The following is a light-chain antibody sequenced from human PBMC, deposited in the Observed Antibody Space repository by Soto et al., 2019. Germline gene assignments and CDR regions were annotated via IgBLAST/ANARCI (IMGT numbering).Light chain of an antibody. J-gene: IGLJ1*01. V-gene: IGLV2-23*03. CDR3: CSYAGSSTFPFYV. CDR1: SSDVGSYNL. Sequence: QSVLTQPASVSGSPGQSITISCTGTSSDVGSYNLVSWYQQHPGKAPKLMIYEGSKRPSGVSNRFSGSKSGNTASLTISGLQAEDEAEYYCCSYAGSSTFPFYVFGTGTKVTVL. CDR2: EGS.